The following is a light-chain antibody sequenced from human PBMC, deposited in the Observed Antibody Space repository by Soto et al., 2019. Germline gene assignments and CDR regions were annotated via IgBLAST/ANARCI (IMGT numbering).Light chain of an antibody. CDR3: PPYPTWPPLT. J-gene: IGKJ4*01. Sequence: EIVMTQSPATLSVSPGERATLSCRASQSVSSNLAWYQQKPGQAPRLLIYGASTRATGIPARFSGSGSGTEFILNISSLQSEDFAVYYCPPYPTWPPLTFGGGTKVEIK. CDR1: QSVSSN. CDR2: GAS. V-gene: IGKV3-15*01.